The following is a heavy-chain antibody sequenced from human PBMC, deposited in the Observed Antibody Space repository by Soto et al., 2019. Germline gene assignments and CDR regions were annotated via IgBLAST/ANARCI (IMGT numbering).Heavy chain of an antibody. V-gene: IGHV3-15*01. CDR3: SYLYFDH. CDR2: IISNIDGGTA. CDR1: GFTFNNAW. J-gene: IGHJ4*02. D-gene: IGHD1-26*01. Sequence: EVQVVESGGGLVRPGGSLRLSCATSGFTFNNAWMSWVRQAPGKGLEWVGYIISNIDGGTADYAAPVTGRFTISRDDSKNMLYLQMNSLKTEDTAVYYCSYLYFDHWGQGTLVAVSS.